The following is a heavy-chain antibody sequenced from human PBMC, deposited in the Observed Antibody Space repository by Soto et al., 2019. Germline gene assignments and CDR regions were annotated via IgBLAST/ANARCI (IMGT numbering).Heavy chain of an antibody. CDR3: ASTGYSGYDEYFDY. D-gene: IGHD5-12*01. J-gene: IGHJ4*02. CDR1: GYTFTSYG. Sequence: ASVKGSCKASGYTFTSYGISWVRQAPGQGLEWMGWISAYNGNTNYAQKLQGRVTMTTDTSTSTAYMELRSLRSDDTAVYYCASTGYSGYDEYFDYWGQGTLVTVSS. V-gene: IGHV1-18*01. CDR2: ISAYNGNT.